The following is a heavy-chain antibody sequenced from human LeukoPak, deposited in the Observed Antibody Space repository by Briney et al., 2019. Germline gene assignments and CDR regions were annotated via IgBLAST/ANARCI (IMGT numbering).Heavy chain of an antibody. D-gene: IGHD3-3*01. J-gene: IGHJ5*02. V-gene: IGHV3-13*01. CDR1: GFTFSSYD. Sequence: PGGSLRLSCAASGFTFSSYDMHWVRQATGKGLEWVSAIGTAGDTYYPGSVKGRFTISRDNAKNSLYLQMNGLRADDTAIYYCARDAYDDASESWGQGTLVTVSS. CDR2: IGTAGDT. CDR3: ARDAYDDASES.